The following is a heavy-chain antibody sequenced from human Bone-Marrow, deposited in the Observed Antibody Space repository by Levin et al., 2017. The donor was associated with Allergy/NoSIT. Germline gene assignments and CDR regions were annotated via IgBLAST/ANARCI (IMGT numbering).Heavy chain of an antibody. J-gene: IGHJ6*03. CDR2: IYHSGST. V-gene: IGHV4-59*01. D-gene: IGHD2-15*01. CDR1: GGSISSYY. Sequence: SETLSLTCTVSGGSISSYYWSWIRQPPGKGLEWIGYIYHSGSTNYNPSLKSRVTISVDTSKNQFSLKLRSVTAADTAVYYCARDGYCSGGRCYGYYDYMDGWGKGTTVTVSS. CDR3: ARDGYCSGGRCYGYYDYMDG.